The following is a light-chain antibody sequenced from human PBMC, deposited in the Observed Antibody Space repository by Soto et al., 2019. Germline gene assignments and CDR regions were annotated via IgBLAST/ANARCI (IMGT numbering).Light chain of an antibody. CDR1: SSDIGEYNY. Sequence: QSALTQPASVSGSPGQSITISCTGTSSDIGEYNYVSWYQQHPGKAPKLMIYEVSLRPSGISNRFSGSKSGNTASLTISGLLAEDEADYYCNAYTRTSTLFVFGSGTKVTVL. J-gene: IGLJ1*01. V-gene: IGLV2-14*01. CDR3: NAYTRTSTLFV. CDR2: EVS.